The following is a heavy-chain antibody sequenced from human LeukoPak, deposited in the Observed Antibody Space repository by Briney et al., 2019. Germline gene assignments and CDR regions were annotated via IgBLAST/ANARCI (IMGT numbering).Heavy chain of an antibody. CDR3: ARDVGGSGSYYNLFAY. CDR2: INPSGGST. D-gene: IGHD3-10*01. CDR1: GGTFSSYA. Sequence: ASVKVSCKASGGTFSSYAISWVRQAPGQGLEWMGIINPSGGSTSYAQKFQGRVTMTRDTSTSTVYMELSSLRSEDTAVYYCARDVGGSGSYYNLFAYWGQGTLVTVSS. J-gene: IGHJ4*02. V-gene: IGHV1-46*01.